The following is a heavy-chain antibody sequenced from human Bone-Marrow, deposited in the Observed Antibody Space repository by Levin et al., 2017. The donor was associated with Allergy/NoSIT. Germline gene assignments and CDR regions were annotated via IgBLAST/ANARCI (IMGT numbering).Heavy chain of an antibody. CDR3: AKVMRTTPSDPFDS. D-gene: IGHD4-17*01. J-gene: IGHJ4*02. Sequence: PGGSLRLSCVASGFTFSNFAMTWVRQAPGKGLEWVSGIGGSGGRTSYADSVRGRFIISRDNSKNTVYLQMNSLGAEDTARYYCAKVMRTTPSDPFDSWGQGTQVTVSS. CDR1: GFTFSNFA. V-gene: IGHV3-23*01. CDR2: IGGSGGRT.